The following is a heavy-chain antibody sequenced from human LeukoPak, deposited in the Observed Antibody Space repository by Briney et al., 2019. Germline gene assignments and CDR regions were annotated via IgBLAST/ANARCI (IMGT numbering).Heavy chain of an antibody. V-gene: IGHV3-49*04. Sequence: GGSLRLSCAASGFTFSSYGMHWVRQAPGKGLEWVGFIRSKAYGGTTEYAASVKDRFTISRDDSKSIAYLQMNSLKTEDTAVYYCTRVLWFGESNYFDYWGQGTLVTVSS. CDR2: IRSKAYGGTT. CDR1: GFTFSSYG. D-gene: IGHD3-10*01. J-gene: IGHJ4*02. CDR3: TRVLWFGESNYFDY.